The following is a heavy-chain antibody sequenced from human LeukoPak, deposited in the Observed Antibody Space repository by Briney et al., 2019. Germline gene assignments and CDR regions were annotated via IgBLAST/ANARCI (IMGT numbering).Heavy chain of an antibody. V-gene: IGHV3-21*01. D-gene: IGHD1-26*01. CDR3: ARAPYRSFDY. CDR1: GFTLTTYG. CDR2: ISSSSSYI. Sequence: GGSLRVSCAASGFTLTTYGMNWVRQAPGKGLEWVSSISSSSSYIYYADSVKGRFTISRDNAKNSLFLQVNSLRVEDTAVYYCARAPYRSFDYWGQGTLVTVSS. J-gene: IGHJ4*02.